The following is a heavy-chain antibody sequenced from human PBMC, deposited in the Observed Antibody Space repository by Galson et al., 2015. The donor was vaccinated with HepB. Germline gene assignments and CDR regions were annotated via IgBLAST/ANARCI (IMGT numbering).Heavy chain of an antibody. Sequence: SLRLSCAASGFTFSSYSMNWVRQAPGKGLEWVSSISSSTTYIYYADSLKGRFTISRDNAKNSLHLQMNSLRVEDTAVYYCARDPEVLGTTKVRGARDYWGQGTLDTVSS. D-gene: IGHD3-10*01. CDR2: ISSSTTYI. V-gene: IGHV3-21*01. CDR3: ARDPEVLGTTKVRGARDY. CDR1: GFTFSSYS. J-gene: IGHJ4*02.